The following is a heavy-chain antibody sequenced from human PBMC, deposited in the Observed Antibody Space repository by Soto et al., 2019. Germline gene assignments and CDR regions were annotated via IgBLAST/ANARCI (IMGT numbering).Heavy chain of an antibody. CDR1: GYTFTSYG. V-gene: IGHV1-18*01. Sequence: GASVKVSCKASGYTFTSYGISWVRQAPGQGLEWMGWISAYNGNTNYAQKLQGRVTMTTDTSTSTAYMELSSLRSEDTAVYYCARSLPLRFLEWLSDYYFDYWGQGTLVTVSS. CDR3: ARSLPLRFLEWLSDYYFDY. J-gene: IGHJ4*02. CDR2: ISAYNGNT. D-gene: IGHD3-3*01.